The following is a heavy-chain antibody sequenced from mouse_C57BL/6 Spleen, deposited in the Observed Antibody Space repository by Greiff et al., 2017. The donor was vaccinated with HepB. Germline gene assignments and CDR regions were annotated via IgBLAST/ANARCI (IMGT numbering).Heavy chain of an antibody. CDR2: IDPSDSET. CDR1: GYTFTSYW. J-gene: IGHJ2*01. CDR3: ARPRLYDGYHFDY. Sequence: QVQLQQPGAELVRPGSSVKLSCKASGYTFTSYWMHWVKQRPIQGLEWIGNIDPSDSETHYNQKFKDKATLTVDKSSSTAYMQLSSLTSEDSAVYYWARPRLYDGYHFDYWGQGTTLTVSS. V-gene: IGHV1-52*01. D-gene: IGHD2-3*01.